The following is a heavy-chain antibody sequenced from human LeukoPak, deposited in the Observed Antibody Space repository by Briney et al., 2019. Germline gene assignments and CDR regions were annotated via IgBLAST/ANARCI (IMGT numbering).Heavy chain of an antibody. CDR1: GGTFSSYA. CDR3: ARARHYYDSSGYVYYFDY. Sequence: SVKVSCKASGGTFSSYAISWVRQAPGQGLEWMGGIIPIFGTANYAQKFQGRVTITADESTSTAYMELSSLRSEDTAVYYCARARHYYDSSGYVYYFDYWGQGTLVTVSS. J-gene: IGHJ4*02. D-gene: IGHD3-22*01. V-gene: IGHV1-69*13. CDR2: IIPIFGTA.